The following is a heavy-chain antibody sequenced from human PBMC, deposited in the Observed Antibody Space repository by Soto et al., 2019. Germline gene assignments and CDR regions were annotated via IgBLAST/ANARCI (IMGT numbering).Heavy chain of an antibody. D-gene: IGHD3-16*01. V-gene: IGHV4-59*01. CDR2: IYYSGST. CDR3: ARGVYDYVWGKNPDHFDY. Sequence: QVQLQESGPGLVKPSETLSLTCTVSGGSISSYYWSWIRQPPGKGLEWIGYIYYSGSTNYNPSLKSRVTISVDTSKNQFSLKLSSVTAADTAVYYCARGVYDYVWGKNPDHFDYWGQGTLVTVSS. J-gene: IGHJ4*02. CDR1: GGSISSYY.